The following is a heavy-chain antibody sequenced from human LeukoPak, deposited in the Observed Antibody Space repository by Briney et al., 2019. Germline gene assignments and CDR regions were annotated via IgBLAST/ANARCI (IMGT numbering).Heavy chain of an antibody. Sequence: SETLSLTCTVSGGSISSTTYYWAWIRQPPGKGLEWIGSIYHSGSTYYNPSLKSRVTISVDTSKNQFSLKLSSVTAADTAVYYCANYDFWSGYYKGYYYYMDVWGKGTTVTVSS. V-gene: IGHV4-39*07. CDR3: ANYDFWSGYYKGYYYYMDV. CDR2: IYHSGST. D-gene: IGHD3-3*01. J-gene: IGHJ6*03. CDR1: GGSISSTTYY.